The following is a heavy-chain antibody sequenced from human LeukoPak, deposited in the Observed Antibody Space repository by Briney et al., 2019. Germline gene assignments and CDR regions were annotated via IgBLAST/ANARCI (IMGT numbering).Heavy chain of an antibody. D-gene: IGHD6-19*01. J-gene: IGHJ4*02. CDR2: TYFRSKWFH. CDR1: GDSVSSNSAA. Sequence: SQTLSLTCAISGDSVSSNSAAWNWIRQSPSRGLEWLGRTYFRSKWFHDYADSVKSRITINPDTSKNRFSLQLNSVTPEDTAIYYCVREREFGYNSGWPDSWGQGTLVTVSS. V-gene: IGHV6-1*01. CDR3: VREREFGYNSGWPDS.